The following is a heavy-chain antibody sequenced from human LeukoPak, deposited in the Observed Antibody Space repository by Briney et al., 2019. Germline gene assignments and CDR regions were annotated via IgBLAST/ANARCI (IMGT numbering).Heavy chain of an antibody. D-gene: IGHD3-3*01. CDR1: GGSISSYY. CDR3: ARVLSHKYYDFWSGYVSGWFDP. V-gene: IGHV4-59*12. CDR2: IYYSGST. J-gene: IGHJ5*01. Sequence: MASETLSLTCTVSGGSISSYYWSWIRQPPGKGLEWIGYIYYSGSTYYNPSLKSRVTISVDTSKNQFSLKLSSVTAADTAVYYCARVLSHKYYDFWSGYVSGWFDPWGQGTLVTVSS.